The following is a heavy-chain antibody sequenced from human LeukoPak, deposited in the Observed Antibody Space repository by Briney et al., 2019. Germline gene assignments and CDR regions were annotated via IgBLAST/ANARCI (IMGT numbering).Heavy chain of an antibody. CDR1: GFTFSSYS. J-gene: IGHJ4*02. V-gene: IGHV3-21*01. CDR2: ISTTSDYI. CDR3: ARGGIYSQGFDS. Sequence: GGSLRVSCAASGFTFSSYSMNWVRQAPGKGLEWVSSISTTSDYIYYADSLKGRLTISRDNAKNSLYLQMNSLRAEDTAVYYCARGGIYSQGFDSWGQGTLVTVSS. D-gene: IGHD6-13*01.